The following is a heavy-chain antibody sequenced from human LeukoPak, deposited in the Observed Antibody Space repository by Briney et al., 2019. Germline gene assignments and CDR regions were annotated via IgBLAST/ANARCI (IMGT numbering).Heavy chain of an antibody. CDR2: FSGSDENT. D-gene: IGHD3-10*01. CDR3: AKLKVFGSGSWDY. J-gene: IGHJ4*02. CDR1: GFSFSNSV. V-gene: IGHV3-23*01. Sequence: PGGSLRLSCAASGFSFSNSVVSWVRQAPGKGLEWVSSFSGSDENTHHADSVKGRFTISRDNPKNTLYLQMNSLRVEDTATYYCAKLKVFGSGSWDYWGQGTLVTVSS.